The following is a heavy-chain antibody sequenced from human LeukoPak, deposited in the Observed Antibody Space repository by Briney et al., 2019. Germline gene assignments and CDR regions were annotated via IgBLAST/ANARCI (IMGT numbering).Heavy chain of an antibody. CDR1: GFTFSSYG. D-gene: IGHD3-16*01. CDR3: VRDQGGAVSY. Sequence: GGSLRLSCAASGFTFSSYGMHWVRQAPGKGLEWVAFIRYDGSNKYYADSVKGRFTISRGNSKNTLYLQMKSLRAEDTAVYYCVRDQGGAVSYWGQGTLVTVSS. J-gene: IGHJ4*02. CDR2: IRYDGSNK. V-gene: IGHV3-30*02.